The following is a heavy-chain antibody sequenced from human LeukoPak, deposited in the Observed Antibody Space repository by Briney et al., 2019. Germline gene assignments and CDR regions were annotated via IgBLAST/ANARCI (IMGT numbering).Heavy chain of an antibody. CDR2: INHSGST. J-gene: IGHJ6*02. D-gene: IGHD2-2*01. Sequence: PSETLSLTCAVYGGSFSGYYWSWIRQPPGKGLEWIGEINHSGSTNYNPSLKSRVTISVDTSKNQFSLKLSSVTAADTAVYYCAREAPTPGSSPYYYYYGMDVWGQGTTVTVSS. CDR1: GGSFSGYY. V-gene: IGHV4-34*01. CDR3: AREAPTPGSSPYYYYYGMDV.